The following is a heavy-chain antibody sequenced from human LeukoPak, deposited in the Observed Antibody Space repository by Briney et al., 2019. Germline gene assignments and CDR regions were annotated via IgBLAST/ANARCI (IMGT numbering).Heavy chain of an antibody. CDR1: GFIFSNYA. V-gene: IGHV3-64D*06. D-gene: IGHD3-10*01. CDR2: IGTDGTTT. CDR3: VKDRGILPRDFDS. Sequence: GGSLRLSCSVSGFIFSNYAMHWVRQAPGKGLGYVSGIGTDGTTTCYTDSVKDRFTISRDNSKNTLYLQMSSLRSEDTAMFYCVKDRGILPRDFDSWGQGILVTVSS. J-gene: IGHJ4*02.